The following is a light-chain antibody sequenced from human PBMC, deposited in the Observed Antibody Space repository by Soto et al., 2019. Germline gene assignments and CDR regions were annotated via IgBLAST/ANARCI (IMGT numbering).Light chain of an antibody. Sequence: IQRTHSPSSLSASVLYRVTITCLTSQPISDYLNWYQQKPGKAPTLLIYTTSNLQSGVPSRFSGSGSATHFTLTISSLQPEDFATYYCQQHYNTPRTFGQGTKVDIK. V-gene: IGKV1-39*01. CDR2: TTS. J-gene: IGKJ1*01. CDR3: QQHYNTPRT. CDR1: QPISDY.